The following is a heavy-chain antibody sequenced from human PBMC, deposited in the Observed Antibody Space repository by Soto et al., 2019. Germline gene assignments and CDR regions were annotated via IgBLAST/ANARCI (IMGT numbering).Heavy chain of an antibody. V-gene: IGHV3-7*01. CDR3: ARANSGSYFRGWFDP. CDR1: GFTFSSYW. Sequence: PGGSLRLSCAASGFTFSSYWMSWVRQAPGKGLEWVANIKQDGNEKTYVGSVRGRFTISRDNAKNSLYLQMNSLRADDTAVYFCARANSGSYFRGWFDPWGQGTLVTVSS. D-gene: IGHD1-26*01. J-gene: IGHJ5*02. CDR2: IKQDGNEK.